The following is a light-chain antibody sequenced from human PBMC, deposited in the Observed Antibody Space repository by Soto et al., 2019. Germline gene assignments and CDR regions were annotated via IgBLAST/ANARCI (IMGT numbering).Light chain of an antibody. V-gene: IGLV2-14*01. CDR1: SSDVGGYNY. CDR2: EVS. CDR3: SSYTSSSTRV. J-gene: IGLJ3*02. Sequence: QSALTQPASVSGSTGQSITISCTGTSSDVGGYNYVSWYQQHPGKAPKLMIYEVSNRPSGVSNRFSGSKSGNTASLTISGLQAEDEADYYCSSYTSSSTRVFGVGTKLTV.